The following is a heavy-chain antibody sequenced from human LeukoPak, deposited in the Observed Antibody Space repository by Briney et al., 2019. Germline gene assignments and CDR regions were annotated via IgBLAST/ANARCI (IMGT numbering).Heavy chain of an antibody. D-gene: IGHD6-19*01. CDR1: GGSINSYY. CDR3: ARQAVAGRKFDL. Sequence: SETLSLTCTVSGGSINSYYWSWIRQPPGKGLQWIGCIHYSGSTNYNPSLKSRVTISVDTSKNQFSLKLSSVTAADTAVYYCARQAVAGRKFDLWGQGSLVTVSS. J-gene: IGHJ5*02. V-gene: IGHV4-59*08. CDR2: IHYSGST.